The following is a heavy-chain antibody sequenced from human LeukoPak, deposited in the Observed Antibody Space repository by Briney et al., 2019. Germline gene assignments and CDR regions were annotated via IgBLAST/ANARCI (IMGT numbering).Heavy chain of an antibody. CDR3: ARTYYDFWSGCYRGLDY. D-gene: IGHD3-3*01. CDR2: INHSGST. V-gene: IGHV4-34*01. J-gene: IGHJ4*02. CDR1: GGSFSGYY. Sequence: SETLSLTCAVYGGSFSGYYWSWIRQPPGKGLEWIGEINHSGSTNYNPSLKSRVTISVDTSKNQFSLKLSPVTAADTAVYYCARTYYDFWSGCYRGLDYWGQGTLVTVSS.